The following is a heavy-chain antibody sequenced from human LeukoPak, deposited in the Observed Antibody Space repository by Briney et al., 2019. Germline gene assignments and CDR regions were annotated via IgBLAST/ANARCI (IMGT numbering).Heavy chain of an antibody. CDR3: ASVRGYSYGYFGYFDY. D-gene: IGHD5-18*01. CDR1: GGTFSSYA. CDR2: IIPIFGTA. V-gene: IGHV1-69*05. Sequence: SVKASCKASGGTFSSYAISWVRQAPGQGLEWMGGIIPIFGTANYAQKFQGRVTITTDESTSTAYMELSSLRSEDTAVYYCASVRGYSYGYFGYFDYWGQGTLVTVSS. J-gene: IGHJ4*02.